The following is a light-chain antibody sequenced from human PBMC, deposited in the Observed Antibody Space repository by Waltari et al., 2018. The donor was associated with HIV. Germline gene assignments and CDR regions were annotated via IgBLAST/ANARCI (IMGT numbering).Light chain of an antibody. V-gene: IGKV2-28*01. J-gene: IGKJ1*01. CDR2: LGS. CDR1: QCLLHSNGYNY. CDR3: MQALQTLWT. Sequence: DIVMTQSPLSLPVTRGEPASISCRSSQCLLHSNGYNYLDWYLQKPGQSPQLLIYLGSNRASGVPDRFSGSGSGTDFTLKISRVEAEDVGVYYCMQALQTLWTFGQGTKVEIK.